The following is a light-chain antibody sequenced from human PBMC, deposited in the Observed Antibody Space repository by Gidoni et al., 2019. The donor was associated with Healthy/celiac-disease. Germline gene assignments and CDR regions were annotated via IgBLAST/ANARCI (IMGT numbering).Light chain of an antibody. CDR3: QSYDSSLSAVV. CDR2: GNS. J-gene: IGLJ2*01. CDR1: SSNIGAGYD. V-gene: IGLV1-40*01. Sequence: QSVLSPPPSVSGAPGQRVTISCTGSSSNIGAGYDVHGYQQLPGTVPKLLIYGNSNRPSGVPDRFSGSKSGTSASLAITGLQAEDEADYYCQSYDSSLSAVVFGGGTKLTVL.